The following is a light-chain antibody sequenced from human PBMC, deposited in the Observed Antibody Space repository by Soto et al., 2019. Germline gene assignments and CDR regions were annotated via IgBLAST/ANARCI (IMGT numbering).Light chain of an antibody. J-gene: IGKJ2*01. CDR3: LQRSNWLPYT. V-gene: IGKV3-11*01. CDR2: DTS. Sequence: EIVLTQSPATLSLSPGERATLSCRASQSVSSYLAWYQQKPGQAPRLLIYDTSNRATGIPARFSGSGSGTDFTLTISSLEPDDFAVYYCLQRSNWLPYTFGQGTELEIK. CDR1: QSVSSY.